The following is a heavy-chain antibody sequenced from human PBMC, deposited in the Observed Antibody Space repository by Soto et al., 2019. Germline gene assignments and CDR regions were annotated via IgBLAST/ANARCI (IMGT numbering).Heavy chain of an antibody. CDR1: GGSINNYY. J-gene: IGHJ4*02. V-gene: IGHV4-59*01. CDR2: SYYSGTT. D-gene: IGHD1-7*01. Sequence: SGTLSITCTVSGGSINNYYWSWIRQSPGRGLEWIGCSYYSGTTNYNPSLSSRVTISIGASKTQFSLRLRSVTAADTAVYYCARRQDWNYLFDNWGPGILVTVSS. CDR3: ARRQDWNYLFDN.